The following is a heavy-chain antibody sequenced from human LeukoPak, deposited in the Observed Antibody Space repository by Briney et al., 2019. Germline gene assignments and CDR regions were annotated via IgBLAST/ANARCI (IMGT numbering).Heavy chain of an antibody. V-gene: IGHV1-2*02. J-gene: IGHJ4*02. D-gene: IGHD3-10*01. CDR2: INPNSGGT. Sequence: ASVKVSCKASGYTFTGYYMHWVRQAPGQGLEWMGWINPNSGGTNYAQKFQGRVTMTRDTSISTAYMELSRLRSDDTAVYYCARLYGESYLIDYWGQGTLVTVSS. CDR3: ARLYGESYLIDY. CDR1: GYTFTGYY.